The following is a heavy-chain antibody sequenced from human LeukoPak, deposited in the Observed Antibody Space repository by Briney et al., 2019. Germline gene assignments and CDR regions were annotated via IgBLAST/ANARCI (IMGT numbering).Heavy chain of an antibody. CDR2: IYTSGST. D-gene: IGHD3-3*01. Sequence: SETLSLTCTVSGGSISSYYWSWIRQPPGKGLEWIGYIYTSGSTNYNPSLKSRVTISVDTSKNQFSLKLSSVTAADTAVYYCARSYYDFWSGYYQLGYMDVWGKGTTVTVSS. CDR3: ARSYYDFWSGYYQLGYMDV. V-gene: IGHV4-4*09. CDR1: GGSISSYY. J-gene: IGHJ6*03.